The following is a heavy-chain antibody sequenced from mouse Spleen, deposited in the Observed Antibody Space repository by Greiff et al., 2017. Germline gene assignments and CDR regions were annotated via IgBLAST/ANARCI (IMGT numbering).Heavy chain of an antibody. J-gene: IGHJ3*01. CDR2: IHPNSGST. Sequence: VQLQQPGAELVKPGASVKLSCKASGYTFTSYWMHWVKQRPGQGLEWIGMIHPNSGSTNYNEKFKSKATLTVDKSSSTAYMQLSSLTSEDSAVYYCARFSDGYGFAYWGQGTLVTVSA. CDR1: GYTFTSYW. D-gene: IGHD2-3*01. CDR3: ARFSDGYGFAY. V-gene: IGHV1-64*01.